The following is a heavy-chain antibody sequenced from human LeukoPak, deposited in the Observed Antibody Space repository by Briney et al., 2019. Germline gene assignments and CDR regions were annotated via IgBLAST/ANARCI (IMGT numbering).Heavy chain of an antibody. V-gene: IGHV4-30-4*02. J-gene: IGHJ3*02. CDR2: IYYSGST. CDR1: GGSISSGDYY. D-gene: IGHD1-26*01. CDR3: ARDGSGSYAFDI. Sequence: SETLSLTCTVSGGSISSGDYYWSWIRQPPGKGLEWIGYIYYSGSTYYNPSLKSRVTISVDTSKNQFSLKLSSVTAADTAVYYCARDGSGSYAFDIWGQGTMVTVSS.